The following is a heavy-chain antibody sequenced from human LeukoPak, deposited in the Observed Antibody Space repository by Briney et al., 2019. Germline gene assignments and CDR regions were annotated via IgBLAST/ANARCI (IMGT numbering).Heavy chain of an antibody. CDR3: AKDDCSSTSCYGEFDY. CDR1: GFTFSNVW. J-gene: IGHJ4*02. CDR2: ISGSGGST. D-gene: IGHD2-2*01. V-gene: IGHV3-23*01. Sequence: PGGSLRLSCAASGFTFSNVWMNWVRQAPGKGLEWVSAISGSGGSTYYADSVKGRFTTSRDNSKNTLYLQMNSLRAEDTAVYYCAKDDCSSTSCYGEFDYWGQGTLVTVSS.